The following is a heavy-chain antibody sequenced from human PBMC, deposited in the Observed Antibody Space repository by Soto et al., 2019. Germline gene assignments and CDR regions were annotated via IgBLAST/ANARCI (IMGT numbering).Heavy chain of an antibody. CDR1: GFTFSSYT. CDR2: ISTSGSTI. Sequence: PGGSLRLSCAASGFTFSSYTMNWVRQAPGKGLEWVSYISTSGSTIHYADSVKRRFTISRDNAKNSLDLQMNSLRDEDTAVYYCARDVGSVNYYYGMDVWGQGTTVTVSS. V-gene: IGHV3-48*02. CDR3: ARDVGSVNYYYGMDV. D-gene: IGHD3-10*01. J-gene: IGHJ6*02.